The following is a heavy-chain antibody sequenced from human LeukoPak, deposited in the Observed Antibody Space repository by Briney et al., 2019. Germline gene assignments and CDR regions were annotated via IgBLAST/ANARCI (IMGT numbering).Heavy chain of an antibody. D-gene: IGHD2-15*01. Sequence: HPGRSLRLSCAASGFTFSSYGMHWVRQAPGKGLEWVAVISYDGSNRYYADSVKGRFTISRDNSKNTLYLQMNSLRAEDTAVYYCARAGRYCSGGSCYFGRYAFDIWGQGTMVTVSS. CDR1: GFTFSSYG. V-gene: IGHV3-30*03. J-gene: IGHJ3*02. CDR3: ARAGRYCSGGSCYFGRYAFDI. CDR2: ISYDGSNR.